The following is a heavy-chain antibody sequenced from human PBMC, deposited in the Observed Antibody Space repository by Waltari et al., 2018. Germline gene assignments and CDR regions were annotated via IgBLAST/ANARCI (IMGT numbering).Heavy chain of an antibody. CDR2: TSPTGGT. J-gene: IGHJ4*02. V-gene: IGHV4-4*07. D-gene: IGHD3-9*01. Sequence: QVQLQESGPGLVTPSETLSLTCTVSHGSISAYYWTWIRQPAGKGLEWIGFTSPTGGTDYNPSLKSRVTMSSDTSKNQVFLHLNSVTAADTAVYYCARHWNHDILADSFDLWGQGTRVTISS. CDR1: HGSISAYY. CDR3: ARHWNHDILADSFDL.